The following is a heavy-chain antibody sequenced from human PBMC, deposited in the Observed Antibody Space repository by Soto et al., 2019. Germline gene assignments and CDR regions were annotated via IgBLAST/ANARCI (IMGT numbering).Heavy chain of an antibody. CDR2: INPNSGGT. V-gene: IGHV1-2*04. D-gene: IGHD2-21*02. Sequence: GASVKVSCKASGYTFTVYYMHCVLQSPLQGLDWMGCINPNSGGTNYAQKFQGWVTMTRDTSISTAYMELSRLRSDDTAVYYCARDRGVTATTNWFDPWGQGTLVTVSS. CDR3: ARDRGVTATTNWFDP. CDR1: GYTFTVYY. J-gene: IGHJ5*02.